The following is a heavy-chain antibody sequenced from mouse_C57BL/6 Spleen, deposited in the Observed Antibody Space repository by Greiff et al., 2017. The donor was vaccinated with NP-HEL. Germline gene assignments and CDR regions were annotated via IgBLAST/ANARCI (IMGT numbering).Heavy chain of an antibody. Sequence: QVQLQQSGPELVKPGASVKISCKASGYAFSSSWMNWVKQRPGKGLEWIGRIYPGDGDPNYNGKFKGKATLTADKSSSTAYMQLSSLTSEDSAVYFCARDYYGTNYYAMDYWGQGTSVTVSS. CDR3: ARDYYGTNYYAMDY. J-gene: IGHJ4*01. CDR1: GYAFSSSW. V-gene: IGHV1-82*01. CDR2: IYPGDGDP. D-gene: IGHD1-1*01.